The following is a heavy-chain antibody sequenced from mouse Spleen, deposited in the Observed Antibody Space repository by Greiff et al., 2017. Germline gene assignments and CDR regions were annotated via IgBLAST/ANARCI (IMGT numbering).Heavy chain of an antibody. D-gene: IGHD2-10*01. J-gene: IGHJ4*01. CDR3: TRGLLGAMDY. CDR1: GYTFTDYE. Sequence: VQLQQSGAELVRPGASVTLSCKASGYTFTDYEMHWVKQTPVHGLEWIGAIDPETGGTAYNQKFKGKAILTADKSSSTAYMELRSLTSEDSAVYYCTRGLLGAMDYWGQGTSVTVSS. CDR2: IDPETGGT. V-gene: IGHV1-15*01.